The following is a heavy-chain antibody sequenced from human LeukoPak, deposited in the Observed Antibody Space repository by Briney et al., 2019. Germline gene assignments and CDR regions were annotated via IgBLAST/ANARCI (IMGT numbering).Heavy chain of an antibody. D-gene: IGHD5-18*01. CDR1: GFTFSDYW. J-gene: IGHJ4*02. V-gene: IGHV3-7*01. CDR3: ARAGYTYITLYY. Sequence: GGSLRLSCAASGFTFSDYWMTWVRQAPGKGLEWVANIKQDGSDKHYVDSVKGRFIISRDNAKNSLYLQMNSLRAEDAAVYYCARAGYTYITLYYWGQGTLVTVSS. CDR2: IKQDGSDK.